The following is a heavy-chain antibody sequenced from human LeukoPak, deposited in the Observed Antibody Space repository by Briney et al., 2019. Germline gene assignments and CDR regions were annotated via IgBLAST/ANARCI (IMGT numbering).Heavy chain of an antibody. CDR2: IYYSGST. V-gene: IGHV4-39*07. J-gene: IGHJ4*02. CDR1: GGSISSSSYY. CDR3: ARGLTGTFRRFDY. D-gene: IGHD1-7*01. Sequence: SETLSLTCTVPGGSISSSSYYWGWIRQPPGKGLEWIGSIYYSGSTYYNPSPNSRVTTSVDTSKNQVSLKLSSVTAADTAVYYCARGLTGTFRRFDYWGEGTLVTVSS.